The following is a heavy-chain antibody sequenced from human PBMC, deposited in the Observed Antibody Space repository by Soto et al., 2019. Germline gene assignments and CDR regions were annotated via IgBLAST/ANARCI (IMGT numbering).Heavy chain of an antibody. CDR1: GGSISSGGYS. J-gene: IGHJ4*02. CDR3: ARGPSGDKIDY. Sequence: SETLSLTCAVSGGSISSGGYSWSWIRQPPGKGLEWIGYIYHGGSTYSSPSLKSRVTISADTSETQFSLKLSSVSAADTAVYYCARGPSGDKIDYWGQGIQVTVSS. V-gene: IGHV4-30-2*05. D-gene: IGHD7-27*01. CDR2: IYHGGST.